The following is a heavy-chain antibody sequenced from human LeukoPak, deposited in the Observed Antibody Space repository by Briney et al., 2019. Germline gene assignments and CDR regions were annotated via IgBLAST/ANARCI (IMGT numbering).Heavy chain of an antibody. CDR2: IYYSGST. J-gene: IGHJ4*02. CDR3: ARHRRGYFDY. CDR1: GGSISSHY. D-gene: IGHD2/OR15-2a*01. Sequence: SETLSLTCTVSGGSISSHYWSWIRQPPGKGLEWIGYIYYSGSTNYNPSLKSRVTISVDTSKNQFSLKLSSVTAADTAVYYGARHRRGYFDYWDQGTLVTVSS. V-gene: IGHV4-59*11.